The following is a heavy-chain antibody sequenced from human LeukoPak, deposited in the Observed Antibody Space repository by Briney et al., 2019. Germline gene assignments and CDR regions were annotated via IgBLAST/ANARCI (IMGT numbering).Heavy chain of an antibody. Sequence: TGGSLSLSCAASGFTFDDYGMSWVRQAPGKGLEWVSGINWNGGSTGYADSVKGRFTISRDNAKNSLYLQMNSLRAEDTALYYCARSGYNQYYFDYWGQGTLVTVSS. CDR2: INWNGGST. CDR3: ARSGYNQYYFDY. D-gene: IGHD5-24*01. CDR1: GFTFDDYG. V-gene: IGHV3-20*04. J-gene: IGHJ4*02.